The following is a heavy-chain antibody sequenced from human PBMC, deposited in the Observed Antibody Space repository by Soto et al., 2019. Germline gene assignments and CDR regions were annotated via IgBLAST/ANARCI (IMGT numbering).Heavy chain of an antibody. J-gene: IGHJ4*02. CDR1: GYTFTSYG. CDR3: ARGPPGYSSGWYGDY. Sequence: GASVKVSCKTSGYTFTSYGISWVRQAPGQGLEWMGWITANNVNTNYAQKFQGRVTMTTDTSTATAYMELRSLRSDDTAVYYCARGPPGYSSGWYGDYWGQGTLVTVSS. V-gene: IGHV1-18*01. D-gene: IGHD6-19*01. CDR2: ITANNVNT.